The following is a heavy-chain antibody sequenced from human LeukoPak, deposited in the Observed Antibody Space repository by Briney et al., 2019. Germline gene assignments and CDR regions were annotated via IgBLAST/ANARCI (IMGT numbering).Heavy chain of an antibody. CDR1: GFTFSSYG. D-gene: IGHD6-13*01. CDR2: ISSSSSSTI. J-gene: IGHJ5*02. Sequence: PGGSLRLSCAASGFTFSSYGMNWVRQAPGKGLEWVSYISSSSSSTIYYADSVKGRFTISRDNAKNSLYLQMNSLRAEDTAVYYCAGGYSSSSRLNWFDPWGQGTLVTVSS. CDR3: AGGYSSSSRLNWFDP. V-gene: IGHV3-48*01.